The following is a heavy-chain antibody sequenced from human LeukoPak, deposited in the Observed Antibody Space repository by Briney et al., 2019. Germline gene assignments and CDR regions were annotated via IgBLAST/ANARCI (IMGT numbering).Heavy chain of an antibody. V-gene: IGHV4-34*01. J-gene: IGHJ4*02. D-gene: IGHD3/OR15-3a*01. CDR1: GGSFSGYY. Sequence: PSETLSLTCAVYGGSFSGYYWSWIRQPPGKGLEWIGEINHSGSTNYNPSLKSRVTISVDTSKNQFSLKLSSVTAADTAVYYCARQAGSGLFILPGGQGTLVTVSS. CDR3: ARQAGSGLFILP. CDR2: INHSGST.